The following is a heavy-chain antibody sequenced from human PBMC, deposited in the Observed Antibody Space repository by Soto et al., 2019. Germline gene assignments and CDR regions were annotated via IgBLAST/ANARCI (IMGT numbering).Heavy chain of an antibody. V-gene: IGHV1-2*02. CDR2: INPNSGGT. CDR1: GYAFTCYY. Sequence: SVKGSCEASGYAFTCYYMHWVRQAPGQGLEWMGWINPNSGGTNYAQKFQGRVTMTRDTSISTAYMELSRLRSDDTAVYYCASCYSRSYGMDVWGQGTTVTVPS. J-gene: IGHJ6*02. D-gene: IGHD6-13*01. CDR3: ASCYSRSYGMDV.